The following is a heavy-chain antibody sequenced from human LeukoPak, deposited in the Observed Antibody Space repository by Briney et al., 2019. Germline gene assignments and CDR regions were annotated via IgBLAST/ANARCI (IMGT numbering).Heavy chain of an antibody. CDR2: IYSGGST. V-gene: IGHV3-66*01. D-gene: IGHD1-26*01. CDR1: GFTVSSNY. Sequence: GGSLRLSCAASGFTVSSNYMSWVRQAPGKGLEWVSVIYSGGSTYYADSVKGRFTISRDNSKNTLYPQMNSLRAEDTAVYYCARDRGSGSYYYYYGMDVWGQGTTVTVSS. CDR3: ARDRGSGSYYYYYGMDV. J-gene: IGHJ6*02.